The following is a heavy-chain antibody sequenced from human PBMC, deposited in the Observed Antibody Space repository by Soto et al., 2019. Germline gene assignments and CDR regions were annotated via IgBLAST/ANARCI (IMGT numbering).Heavy chain of an antibody. CDR1: GYRFSNFY. V-gene: IGHV1-46*01. CDR3: ARGAVGVPNGLIAGMDV. Sequence: ASVKVSCKPSGYRFSNFYVHWVRQAPGQGLEWMGIIDPSSGTTSYTQKFQERVTMTRDTSMSTVYMELSRLRSEDTAVYYCARGAVGVPNGLIAGMDVWGLGTTVTVSS. J-gene: IGHJ6*02. CDR2: IDPSSGTT. D-gene: IGHD3-3*01.